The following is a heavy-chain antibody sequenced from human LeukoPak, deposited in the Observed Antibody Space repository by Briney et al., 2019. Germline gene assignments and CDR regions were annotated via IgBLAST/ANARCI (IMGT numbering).Heavy chain of an antibody. CDR3: ARVGILGYCSGGSCYWHGMDV. J-gene: IGHJ6*02. V-gene: IGHV3-7*01. CDR2: IKQDGSEK. CDR1: GFTFSRYW. D-gene: IGHD2-15*01. Sequence: PGGSLRLSCAASGFTFSRYWMSWVRQAPGKGREWVANIKQDGSEKYYVDSVKGRFTISTDNAKNSLYLQMNSLRAEDTAVFYCARVGILGYCSGGSCYWHGMDVWGQGTTVTVSS.